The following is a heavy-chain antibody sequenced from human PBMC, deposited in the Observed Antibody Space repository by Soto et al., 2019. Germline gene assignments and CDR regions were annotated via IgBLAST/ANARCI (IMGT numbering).Heavy chain of an antibody. D-gene: IGHD2-15*01. Sequence: QVQLVQSGAEVKKPGASVKLSCKASGYTFTSSYVHWVRQAPGQGLEWVAIINPNGGSTNYAQEFQGRVTVTRDTSTRTVFMELSSLHSDDTAVYYCARELLAANYWGQGTLVTVSS. V-gene: IGHV1-46*01. J-gene: IGHJ4*02. CDR2: INPNGGST. CDR1: GYTFTSSY. CDR3: ARELLAANY.